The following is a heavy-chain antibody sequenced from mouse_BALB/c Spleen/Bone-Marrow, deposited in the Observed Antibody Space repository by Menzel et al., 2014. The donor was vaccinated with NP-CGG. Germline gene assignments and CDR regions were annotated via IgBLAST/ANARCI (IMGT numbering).Heavy chain of an antibody. CDR2: ISGGGSYT. J-gene: IGHJ3*01. Sequence: EVQGVESGGGLVKSGGSLKLSCAASGFTFSSYGMSWVRQTPEKRLEWVATISGGGSYTFYPDSVKGRFTISRDNAKNNLYLQLSSLRSEDTALYYCARHAYYDQTEVSFVYWGQGTLVTVPA. D-gene: IGHD2-4*01. CDR1: GFTFSSYG. V-gene: IGHV5-9-2*01. CDR3: ARHAYYDQTEVSFVY.